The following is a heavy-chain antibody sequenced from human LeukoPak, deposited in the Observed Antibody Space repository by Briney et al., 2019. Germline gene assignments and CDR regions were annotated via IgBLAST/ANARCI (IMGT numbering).Heavy chain of an antibody. V-gene: IGHV3-21*01. CDR2: IYSRSTYI. CDR1: GFTFSNYN. J-gene: IGHJ5*01. D-gene: IGHD1-14*01. CDR3: ARDETNGFDS. Sequence: PGGSLRLSCGASGFTFSNYNMNWVRHAPGEGLEWVSSIYSRSTYIFYADSVMGRFTISRDNAKNSLFLQMNSLRAEDTAVYYCARDETNGFDSWGQGTLVTVSS.